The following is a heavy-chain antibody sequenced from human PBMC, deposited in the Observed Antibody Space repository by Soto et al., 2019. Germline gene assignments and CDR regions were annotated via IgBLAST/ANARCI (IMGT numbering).Heavy chain of an antibody. Sequence: GGSLRLSCAASGITFSNYALSWVRPAPGKGLEWVSGISGSGRSTHYADSVKGRFTISRDNSKNTLSLQMNSLRADDTAVYYCAKDHGGGTSMITSYFDYWGRGTLVTVSS. CDR2: ISGSGRST. CDR3: AKDHGGGTSMITSYFDY. J-gene: IGHJ4*02. CDR1: GITFSNYA. D-gene: IGHD5-18*01. V-gene: IGHV3-23*01.